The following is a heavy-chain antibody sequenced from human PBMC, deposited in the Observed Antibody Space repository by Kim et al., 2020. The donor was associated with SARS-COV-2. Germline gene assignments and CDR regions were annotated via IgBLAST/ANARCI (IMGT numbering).Heavy chain of an antibody. V-gene: IGHV1-2*02. Sequence: ASVKVSCKASGYTFNDYYIHWVRQAPGQGLEWMGWINPYSGDTNYAQKFQGRVTMTRDTSISTPYVELSSLRSDDTAVYYCARSAHFWSGHYLDFWGQGTRNTVSS. J-gene: IGHJ4*02. CDR1: GYTFNDYY. CDR2: INPYSGDT. D-gene: IGHD3-3*01. CDR3: ARSAHFWSGHYLDF.